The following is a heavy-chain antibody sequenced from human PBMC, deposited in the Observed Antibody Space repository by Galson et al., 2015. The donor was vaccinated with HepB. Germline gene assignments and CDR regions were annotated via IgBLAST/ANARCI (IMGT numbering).Heavy chain of an antibody. J-gene: IGHJ4*02. CDR2: IYHSGST. V-gene: IGHV4-38-2*02. Sequence: SETLSLTCTVSGYSISSGYYWGWIRQPPGKGLEWIGSIYHSGSTYYNPSLKSRVTISVDTSKNQFSLKLSSVTAADTAVYYCASQYDYVWGSYRSTYFDYWGQGTLVAVSS. CDR1: GYSISSGYY. D-gene: IGHD3-16*02. CDR3: ASQYDYVWGSYRSTYFDY.